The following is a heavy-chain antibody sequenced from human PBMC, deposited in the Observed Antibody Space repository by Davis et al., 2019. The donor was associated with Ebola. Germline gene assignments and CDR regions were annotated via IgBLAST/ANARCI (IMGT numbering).Heavy chain of an antibody. CDR2: VKSQVDGGAI. Sequence: GESLKISCEASGFTLSDAWMNWVRRAPGQGLEWVGRVKSQVDGGAIDYAAPVKGRFTMSRDDLRNTLFLDITNLKAEDTAVYYCATGTKLIVGLRYHYYAMDIWGQGTKVIVS. CDR3: ATGTKLIVGLRYHYYAMDI. CDR1: GFTLSDAW. D-gene: IGHD3-16*02. J-gene: IGHJ6*02. V-gene: IGHV3-15*07.